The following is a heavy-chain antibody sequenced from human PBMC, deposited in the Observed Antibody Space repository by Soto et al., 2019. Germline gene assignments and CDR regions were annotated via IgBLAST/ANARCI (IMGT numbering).Heavy chain of an antibody. D-gene: IGHD5-12*01. CDR3: ASQRGYIGYDSPLYYGMDV. CDR2: IYYSGST. J-gene: IGHJ6*02. CDR1: GGSISSSSYY. Sequence: NPSETLSLTCTVSGGSISSSSYYWGWIRQPPGKGLEWIGSIYYSGSTYYNPSLKSRVTISVDTSKNQFSLKLSSVTAADTAVYYCASQRGYIGYDSPLYYGMDVWGQGTTVTVSS. V-gene: IGHV4-39*01.